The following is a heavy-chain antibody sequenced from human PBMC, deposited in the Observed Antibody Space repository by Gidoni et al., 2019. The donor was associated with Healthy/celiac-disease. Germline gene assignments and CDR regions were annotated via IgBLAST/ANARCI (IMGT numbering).Heavy chain of an antibody. Sequence: QVQLVQSGPEVQKPWASVKVSCKASGYTFTSYGISRVRQAPGQGLEWMGWISAYNGNTNYAQKLQGRVTMTTDTSTSTAYMELRSLRSDDTAVYDCERARDYGDYGYWGQGTLVTVSS. D-gene: IGHD4-17*01. J-gene: IGHJ4*02. CDR3: ERARDYGDYGY. CDR2: ISAYNGNT. V-gene: IGHV1-18*01. CDR1: GYTFTSYG.